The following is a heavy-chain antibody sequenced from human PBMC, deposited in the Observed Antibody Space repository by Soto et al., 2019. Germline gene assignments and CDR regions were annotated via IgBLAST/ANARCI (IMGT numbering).Heavy chain of an antibody. CDR2: ISGSGGST. CDR1: GFTFSTYA. CDR3: ARDYSSYGPFDY. D-gene: IGHD5-18*01. Sequence: GGSLRLSCAASGFTFSTYAMSWVRQAPGKGLEWVSAISGSGGSTYYADSVKGRFTISRDNAKNSLYLQMNSLRAEDTAVYYCARDYSSYGPFDYWGQGTLVTVSS. J-gene: IGHJ4*02. V-gene: IGHV3-23*01.